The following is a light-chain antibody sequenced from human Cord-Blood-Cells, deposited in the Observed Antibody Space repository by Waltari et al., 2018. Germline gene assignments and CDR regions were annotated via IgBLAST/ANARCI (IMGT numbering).Light chain of an antibody. CDR2: QDS. V-gene: IGLV3-1*01. CDR1: KLRDKY. J-gene: IGLJ2*01. CDR3: QAWDSSNVV. Sequence: SSELPQPPSVSVSPGQTATIPCSGDKLRDKYACWYQQKPGQSPVLVIYQDSKRTSGIPERFSGANSGNTATLTISGTQAMDEADYYCQAWDSSNVVFGGGTKLTVL.